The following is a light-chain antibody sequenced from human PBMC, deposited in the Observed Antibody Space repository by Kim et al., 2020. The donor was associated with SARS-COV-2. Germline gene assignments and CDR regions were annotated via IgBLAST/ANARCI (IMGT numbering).Light chain of an antibody. Sequence: ASVKLTGTLSRGHSTYAIAWHQQQPEKGPRYLMKVDSDGSHNKGDGIPDRFSGSSSGAERYLTISSLQSEDEADYYCQTWDTGIRVFGGGTQLTVL. V-gene: IGLV4-69*01. CDR2: VDSDGSH. J-gene: IGLJ3*02. CDR3: QTWDTGIRV. CDR1: RGHSTYA.